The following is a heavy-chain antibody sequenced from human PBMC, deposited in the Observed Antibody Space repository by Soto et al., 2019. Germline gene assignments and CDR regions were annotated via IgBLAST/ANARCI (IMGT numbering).Heavy chain of an antibody. V-gene: IGHV3-30*18. CDR1: GFTFSLYG. CDR3: AKDRTRIYYEPPDY. J-gene: IGHJ4*02. D-gene: IGHD3-22*01. Sequence: QVQLVESGGGVVQPGRSLRLSCAASGFTFSLYGMHWVRQAPGKGLEWVALISSDGSNKYYADSVKGRFTISRDNSKNTLFLQVNSLRGEDTAVYYCAKDRTRIYYEPPDYWGQGTLVTVSS. CDR2: ISSDGSNK.